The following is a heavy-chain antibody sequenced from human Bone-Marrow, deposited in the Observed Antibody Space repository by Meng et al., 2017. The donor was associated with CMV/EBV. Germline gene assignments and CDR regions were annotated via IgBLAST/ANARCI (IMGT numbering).Heavy chain of an antibody. CDR2: IRNKAFGGTT. D-gene: IGHD6-6*01. CDR1: GFTFGDYG. V-gene: IGHV3-49*04. CDR3: IRTSWDGSSYHFDY. Sequence: GESLKISCTASGFTFGDYGMTWVRQAPGKGLEWVGFIRNKAFGGTTEYAASVKGRFTISRDDSKTIAYLQMNSLRTEDTALYYCIRTSWDGSSYHFDYWGQGSLVTVSS. J-gene: IGHJ4*02.